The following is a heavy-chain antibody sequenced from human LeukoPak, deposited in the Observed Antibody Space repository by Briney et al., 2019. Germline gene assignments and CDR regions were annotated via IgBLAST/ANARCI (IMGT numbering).Heavy chain of an antibody. V-gene: IGHV4-61*02. CDR3: ARDLVRGVISRDNWFDP. CDR1: GGSISSGSYY. D-gene: IGHD3-10*01. J-gene: IGHJ5*02. Sequence: ASETLSLTCTVSGGSISSGSYYWSWIRQPAGKGLEWIGRIYTSGSTNYNPSLKSRVTMSVDTSKNQFSLKLSSVTAADTAVYYCARDLVRGVISRDNWFDPWGQGTLVTVSS. CDR2: IYTSGST.